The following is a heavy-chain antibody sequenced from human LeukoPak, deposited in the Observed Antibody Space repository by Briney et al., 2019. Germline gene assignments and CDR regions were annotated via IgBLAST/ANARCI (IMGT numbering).Heavy chain of an antibody. CDR2: IIPIFGTA. J-gene: IGHJ5*02. CDR1: GGTFSSYA. V-gene: IGHV1-69*05. CDR3: ASVVPAASDVGWFDP. D-gene: IGHD2-2*01. Sequence: SVKVSCKASGGTFSSYAISWVRQAPGQGLEWMGGIIPIFGTANYAQKFQGRVTITTDESTSTAYMELSSLRSEDTAVYYCASVVPAASDVGWFDPWGQRTLVTVSS.